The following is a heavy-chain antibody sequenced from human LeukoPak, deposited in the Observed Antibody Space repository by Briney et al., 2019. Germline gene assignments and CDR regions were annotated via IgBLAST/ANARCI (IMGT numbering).Heavy chain of an antibody. CDR1: GDSITSYF. CDR3: AQQAPYSPGYSQD. CDR2: IYHSGTT. V-gene: IGHV4-59*01. D-gene: IGHD2-15*01. Sequence: PSETLSLTCTVSGDSITSYFRTWIRQPPGKGLEWIWYIYHSGTTNYNPSPKRRVTISADPSKNPFSLKLSSVPAADTAVYYCAQQAPYSPGYSQDWGQGTLVTVSS. J-gene: IGHJ1*01.